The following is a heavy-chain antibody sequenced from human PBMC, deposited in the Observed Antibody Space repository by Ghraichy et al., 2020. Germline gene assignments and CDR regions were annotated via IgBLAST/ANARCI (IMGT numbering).Heavy chain of an antibody. CDR3: ALKGLGYWYFDL. D-gene: IGHD1-26*01. J-gene: IGHJ2*01. V-gene: IGHV3-23*01. CDR1: GFTFSSYA. CDR2: ISGSGGST. Sequence: GSLRLSCAASGFTFSSYAMSWVRQAPGKGLEWVSAISGSGGSTYYADSVKGRFTISRDNSMNTLYLQMNSLRAEDTAVYYCALKGLGYWYFDLWGRGTLVTVSS.